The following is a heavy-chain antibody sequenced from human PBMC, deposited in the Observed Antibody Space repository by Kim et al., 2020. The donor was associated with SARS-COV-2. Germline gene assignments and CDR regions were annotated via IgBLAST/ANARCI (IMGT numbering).Heavy chain of an antibody. J-gene: IGHJ4*02. V-gene: IGHV4-34*01. D-gene: IGHD3-9*01. Sequence: SETLSLTCAVYGGSFSGYYWSWIRQPPGKGLEWIGEINHSGSTNYNPSLKSRVTISVDTSKNQFSLKLSSVTAADTAVYYCARGGRRGYDILTGYYLDYWGQGTLVTVSS. CDR1: GGSFSGYY. CDR2: INHSGST. CDR3: ARGGRRGYDILTGYYLDY.